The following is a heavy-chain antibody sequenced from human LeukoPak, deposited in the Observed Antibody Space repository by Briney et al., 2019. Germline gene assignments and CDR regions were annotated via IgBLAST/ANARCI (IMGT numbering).Heavy chain of an antibody. D-gene: IGHD3-22*01. CDR1: GYSISSGYY. Sequence: SETLSLTCTVSGYSISSGYYWGWIRQPPGKGLEWIGSIYHSGSTYYNPSLKSRVTISGDTSKNQFSLRLSSVTAADTAVYYCARASYSYDINGWVPFDYWGQGTLVTVSS. J-gene: IGHJ4*02. CDR2: IYHSGST. CDR3: ARASYSYDINGWVPFDY. V-gene: IGHV4-38-2*02.